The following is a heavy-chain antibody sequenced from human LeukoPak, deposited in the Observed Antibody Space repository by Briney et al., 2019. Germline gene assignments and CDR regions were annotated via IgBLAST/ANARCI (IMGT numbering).Heavy chain of an antibody. V-gene: IGHV4-59*01. D-gene: IGHD2-2*02. Sequence: GSLRLSCAASGFTFSSYWMSWIRQPPGKGLEWIGYIYYSGSTNYNPSLKSRVTISVDTSKNQFSLKLSSVTAADTAVYYCARGGYCSSTSCYNYYYYMDVWGKGTTVTVSS. CDR2: IYYSGST. CDR1: GFTFSSYW. J-gene: IGHJ6*03. CDR3: ARGGYCSSTSCYNYYYYMDV.